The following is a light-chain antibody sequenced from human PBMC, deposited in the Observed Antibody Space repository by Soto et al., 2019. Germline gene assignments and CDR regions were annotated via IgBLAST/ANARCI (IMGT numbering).Light chain of an antibody. V-gene: IGKV3-15*01. CDR1: QSVYST. CDR2: GAS. CDR3: QQYNKWPLT. J-gene: IGKJ4*01. Sequence: EIVMTQSPATLSVSPRERATLSCRASQSVYSTLAWYQQKPGQAPRLLIYGASTRATGIPARFSGTGSATEFTLTISSLQSEDSAVYYCQQYNKWPLTFGGGTKVEIK.